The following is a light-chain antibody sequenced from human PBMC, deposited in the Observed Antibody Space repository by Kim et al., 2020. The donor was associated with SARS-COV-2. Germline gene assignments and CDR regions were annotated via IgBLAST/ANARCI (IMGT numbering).Light chain of an antibody. J-gene: IGLJ1*01. Sequence: SVLTQPPSASGTPGQRVTISCSGSSSNIGSNTVNWYQQLPGTAPKLLIYSNNQRPSGVPDRFSGSKSGTSASLAISGLQSEDEADYYCAAWDDSLNGYVFGTGPRSPS. CDR1: SSNIGSNT. CDR2: SNN. CDR3: AAWDDSLNGYV. V-gene: IGLV1-44*01.